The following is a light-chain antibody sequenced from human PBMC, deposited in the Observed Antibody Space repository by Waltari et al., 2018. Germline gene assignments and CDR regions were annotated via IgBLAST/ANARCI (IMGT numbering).Light chain of an antibody. CDR3: QQYYSYPIT. Sequence: DIEMTQSPSTLSASVGDRVTITCRASQSISNWLAWYQQKPGKAPNLLIYKASSFESGVPSRFSGSGSGTEFTLTISSLQPDDFATYYCQQYYSYPITFGGGTKVEIK. V-gene: IGKV1-5*03. CDR1: QSISNW. J-gene: IGKJ4*01. CDR2: KAS.